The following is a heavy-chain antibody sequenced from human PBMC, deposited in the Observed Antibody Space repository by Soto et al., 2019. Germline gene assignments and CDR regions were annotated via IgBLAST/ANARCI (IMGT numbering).Heavy chain of an antibody. V-gene: IGHV3-48*03. J-gene: IGHJ6*02. Sequence: PGGSLRLSCAASGFTFSSYAMNWFRQAPGKGLEWVSYISSSGSTIYYADSVKGRFTISRDNAKNSLYLQMNSLRAEDTAVYYCARDYSSSYYYYGMDVWGQGTTVTVSS. CDR2: ISSSGSTI. CDR3: ARDYSSSYYYYGMDV. D-gene: IGHD6-6*01. CDR1: GFTFSSYA.